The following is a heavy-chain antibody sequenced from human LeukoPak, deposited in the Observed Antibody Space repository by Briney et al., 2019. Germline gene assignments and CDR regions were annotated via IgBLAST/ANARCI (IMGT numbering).Heavy chain of an antibody. CDR1: EFTFRTYN. V-gene: IGHV3-48*03. D-gene: IGHD3-10*02. J-gene: IGHJ6*04. Sequence: PGGSLRLSCAASEFTFRTYNMNWVRQAPGKGLEWVSYISSSGSTIYYADSVKGRFTISRDNAKNSLYLQMNSLRAEDTAVYYCAELGITMIGGVWGKGTTVTISS. CDR3: AELGITMIGGV. CDR2: ISSSGSTI.